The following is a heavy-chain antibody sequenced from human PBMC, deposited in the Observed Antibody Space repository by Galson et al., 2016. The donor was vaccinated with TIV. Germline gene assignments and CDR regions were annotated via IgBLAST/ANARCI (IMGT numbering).Heavy chain of an antibody. J-gene: IGHJ4*02. D-gene: IGHD1-26*01. CDR3: ARLGGGYLTRANY. CDR1: GYSCISYW. CDR2: IFPDDSET. Sequence: QSGAEVKKPGESLKISCKVSGYSCISYWIGWVRQMPGEGLEWMGVIFPDDSETTYSPSFEGQVTISADKSISTAYLQWSSLKASDTAMYYWARLGGGYLTRANYWGQGTLVTVSS. V-gene: IGHV5-51*01.